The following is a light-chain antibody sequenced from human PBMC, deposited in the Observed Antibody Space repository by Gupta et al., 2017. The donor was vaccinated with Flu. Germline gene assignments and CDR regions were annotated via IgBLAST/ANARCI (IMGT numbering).Light chain of an antibody. V-gene: IGLV2-11*01. CDR1: SSDIGGYNY. Sequence: QSVTVSCTGTSSDIGGYNYVSWYQQHPGKAPKLMIYDVIKRPSGVPDRFSGSKSGNTASLTISGLQAEDEADYYCYSFAGGFYVFGTGTKVTVL. CDR3: YSFAGGFYV. J-gene: IGLJ1*01. CDR2: DVI.